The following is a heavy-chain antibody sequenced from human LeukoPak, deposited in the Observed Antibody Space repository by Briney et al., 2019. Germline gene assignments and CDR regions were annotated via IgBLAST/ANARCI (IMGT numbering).Heavy chain of an antibody. Sequence: PGGSLRLSCAASGFTFSNAWMSWVRQAPGKGLEWVGRIKSKTDGGTTDYAAPVKGRFTISRDDSKNTLYLQMNSLKPEDTAVYYCTTDTSVMITFGGVYWGQGTLVTVSS. V-gene: IGHV3-15*01. CDR2: IKSKTDGGTT. CDR1: GFTFSNAW. D-gene: IGHD3-16*01. CDR3: TTDTSVMITFGGVY. J-gene: IGHJ4*02.